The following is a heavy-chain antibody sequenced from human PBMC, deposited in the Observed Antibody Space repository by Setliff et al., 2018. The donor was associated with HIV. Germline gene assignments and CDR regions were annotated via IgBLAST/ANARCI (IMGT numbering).Heavy chain of an antibody. CDR1: GFTFSSYA. D-gene: IGHD2-21*02. V-gene: IGHV3-23*01. J-gene: IGHJ4*02. CDR3: VKGFECGGDCYSAFDY. Sequence: QPGGSLRLSCAASGFTFSSYAMSWVRQAPGKGLDWVSAISSSGGSTYYADSVKGRFTISRDNSKNTLYLQMNSLRIEDTAVYYCVKGFECGGDCYSAFDYWGQGNLVTVSS. CDR2: ISSSGGST.